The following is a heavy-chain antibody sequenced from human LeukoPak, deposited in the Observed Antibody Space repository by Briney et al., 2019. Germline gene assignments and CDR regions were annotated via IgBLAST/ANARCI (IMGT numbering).Heavy chain of an antibody. CDR2: IYPGDSDT. J-gene: IGHJ4*02. Sequence: GESLKISCKGSGYSFTSYWLGWVRQLPGKGLEWMGIIYPGDSDTRYSPSSQGQVTISADKSISTAYLQWSSLKASDTAMYYCARQSRWFGELSQLDYWGQGTLVTVSS. V-gene: IGHV5-51*01. D-gene: IGHD3-10*01. CDR1: GYSFTSYW. CDR3: ARQSRWFGELSQLDY.